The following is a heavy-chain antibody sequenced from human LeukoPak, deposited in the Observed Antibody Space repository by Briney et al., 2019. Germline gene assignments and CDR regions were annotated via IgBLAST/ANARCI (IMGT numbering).Heavy chain of an antibody. J-gene: IGHJ5*02. D-gene: IGHD3-9*01. CDR2: IYTSGST. CDR1: GGSISSYY. Sequence: PSETLSFTCTVSGGSISSYYWSWIRQPAGKGLEWIGRIYTSGSTNYNPSLKSRVTMSVDTSKNQFSLKLSSVTAADTAVYYCARDLKVLTGTRTFDPWGQGTLVTVSS. CDR3: ARDLKVLTGTRTFDP. V-gene: IGHV4-4*07.